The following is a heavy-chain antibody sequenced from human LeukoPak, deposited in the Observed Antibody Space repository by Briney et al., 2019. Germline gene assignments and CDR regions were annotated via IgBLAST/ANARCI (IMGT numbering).Heavy chain of an antibody. Sequence: HPGGSLRLSCAASGFTFSSYGMHWVRQAPGKGLEWVAVISYDGSNKYYADSVKGRFTISRDNSKNTLYLQMNSLRAEDTAVYYCAKEIPLTARRGSTKCRGAEGGYFDYWGQGTLVTVSS. V-gene: IGHV3-30*18. D-gene: IGHD3-10*01. J-gene: IGHJ4*02. CDR3: AKEIPLTARRGSTKCRGAEGGYFDY. CDR2: ISYDGSNK. CDR1: GFTFSSYG.